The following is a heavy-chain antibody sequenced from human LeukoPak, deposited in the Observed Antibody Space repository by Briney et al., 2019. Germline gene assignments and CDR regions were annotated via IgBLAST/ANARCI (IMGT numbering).Heavy chain of an antibody. D-gene: IGHD3-9*01. CDR2: IKEDGSVK. J-gene: IGHJ4*02. V-gene: IGHV3-7*05. CDR1: GFTFSSHW. Sequence: GGSLRLSCAGSGFTFSSHWMSWLRQAPGKGLEWVANIKEDGSVKNYGDSVKGRFTVSRDNTKNSLYLQMNSLRVEDTAVYYCASNNDWSFDYGGQGTLVPVSS. CDR3: ASNNDWSFDY.